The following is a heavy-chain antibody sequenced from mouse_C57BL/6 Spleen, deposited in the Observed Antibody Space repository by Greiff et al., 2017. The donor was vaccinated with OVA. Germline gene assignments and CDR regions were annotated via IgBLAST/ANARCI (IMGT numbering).Heavy chain of an antibody. D-gene: IGHD2-4*01. CDR3: TRKGAYDYDDYFDY. V-gene: IGHV1-15*01. CDR2: IDPETGGT. CDR1: GYTFTDYE. Sequence: QVQLQQSGAELVRPGASVTLSCKASGYTFTDYEMHWVKQTPVHGLEWIGAIDPETGGTAYNQKFKGKAILTADKSSSTAYMELRSLTSEDSAVYYCTRKGAYDYDDYFDYWGQGTTLTGSS. J-gene: IGHJ2*01.